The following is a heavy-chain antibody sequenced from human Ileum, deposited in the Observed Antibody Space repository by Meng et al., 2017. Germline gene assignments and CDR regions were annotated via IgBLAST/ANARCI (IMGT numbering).Heavy chain of an antibody. J-gene: IGHJ4*02. Sequence: EVQLLESGGGLVQSGGSLRLSCAASGFTFSTYCISWVRQAPGKGLEWVSAISSSGGSTYYADSVKGRFTISRDNSKSTLYLQMNSLRAEDTALYYCAKVGWEDYWGQGTLVTVSS. CDR3: AKVGWEDY. CDR2: ISSSGGST. V-gene: IGHV3-23*01. CDR1: GFTFSTYC. D-gene: IGHD1-26*01.